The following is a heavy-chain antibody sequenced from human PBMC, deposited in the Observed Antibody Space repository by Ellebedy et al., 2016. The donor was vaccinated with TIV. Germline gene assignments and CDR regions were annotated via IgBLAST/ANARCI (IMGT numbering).Heavy chain of an antibody. V-gene: IGHV3-66*01. Sequence: GESLKISCAASGFTFSSYGMHWVRQAPGRGPEWVSIIYSGGGTYYADSVKGRFTISRDNSKNTLYLQMNSLRAEDTAVYYCASRPNGDFHFLDYWGQGTLVTVSS. J-gene: IGHJ4*02. CDR1: GFTFSSYG. D-gene: IGHD4-17*01. CDR3: ASRPNGDFHFLDY. CDR2: IYSGGGT.